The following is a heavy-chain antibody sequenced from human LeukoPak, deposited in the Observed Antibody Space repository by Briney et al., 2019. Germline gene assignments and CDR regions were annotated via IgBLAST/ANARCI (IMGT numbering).Heavy chain of an antibody. CDR3: VRRLKESSNSRNGFDY. Sequence: GESLKISCKGSGSRFTTYWIGWVRQLPAKGLEWMGIIYPGDSGATYSPSFQGQVTISADKSISTAYLHWSSLKASDTAMYYCVRRLKESSNSRNGFDYWGQGTLVTVSS. V-gene: IGHV5-51*01. D-gene: IGHD4-23*01. J-gene: IGHJ4*02. CDR2: IYPGDSGA. CDR1: GSRFTTYW.